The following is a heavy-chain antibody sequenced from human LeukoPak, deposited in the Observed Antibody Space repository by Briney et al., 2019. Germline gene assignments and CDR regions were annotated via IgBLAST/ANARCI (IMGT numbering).Heavy chain of an antibody. V-gene: IGHV4-4*07. CDR3: ARVASGYDVFDI. Sequence: SETLSLTCIVSGGSINNYYWSWIRQPAGKGLEWIGRIYTGGTTNYNPSLKSRVTISVDTSKNQFSLKLSSVTAADTAVFYCARVASGYDVFDIWGQGTMVTVSS. J-gene: IGHJ3*02. CDR1: GGSINNYY. CDR2: IYTGGTT. D-gene: IGHD3-3*01.